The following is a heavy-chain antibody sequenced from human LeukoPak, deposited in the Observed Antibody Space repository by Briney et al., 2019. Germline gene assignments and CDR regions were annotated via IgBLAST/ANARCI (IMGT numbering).Heavy chain of an antibody. CDR1: GGSISSYY. CDR3: ARATYYYDSSGYYLDY. V-gene: IGHV4-59*01. J-gene: IGHJ4*02. Sequence: SETLSLTCTVSGGSISSYYWSWIRQSPGKGLEWIGYIYYSGSTNYNPSLKSRVTISVDTSKNQFSLKLSSVTAADTAVYYCARATYYYDSSGYYLDYWGQGTLVTVSS. CDR2: IYYSGST. D-gene: IGHD3-22*01.